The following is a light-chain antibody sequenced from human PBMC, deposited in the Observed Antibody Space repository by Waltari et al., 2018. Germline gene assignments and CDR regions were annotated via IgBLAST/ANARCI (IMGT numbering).Light chain of an antibody. CDR2: ETS. Sequence: DVVVTQSPLSLPVTLGQPASIPCRSSQSLVSSDGNTYLNWFHLRPGQSPRRLIYETSKRDSGVPDRFSGSGSGAGFTLKISRVEAEDVGIYYCMQATHWPYTFGQGTKLEIK. CDR1: QSLVSSDGNTY. J-gene: IGKJ2*01. CDR3: MQATHWPYT. V-gene: IGKV2-30*01.